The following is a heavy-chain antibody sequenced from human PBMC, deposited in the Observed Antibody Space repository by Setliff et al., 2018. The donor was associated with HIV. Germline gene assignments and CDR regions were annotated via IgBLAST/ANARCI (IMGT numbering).Heavy chain of an antibody. J-gene: IGHJ4*02. CDR2: ISAYNGDT. CDR1: GYIFISYG. V-gene: IGHV1-18*01. Sequence: GASVKVSCKASGYIFISYGFSWVRQAPGQGLEWMGWISAYNGDTKYADNFQGRVTLTTDTSTSTGYMEVRSLKSDDTAMYYCARDSPSGLVFLKPLDHWGQGTLVTVSS. D-gene: IGHD3-9*01. CDR3: ARDSPSGLVFLKPLDH.